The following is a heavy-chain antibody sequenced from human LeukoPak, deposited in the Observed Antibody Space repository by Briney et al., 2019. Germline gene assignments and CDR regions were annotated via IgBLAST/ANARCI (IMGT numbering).Heavy chain of an antibody. CDR1: GGTITSHY. CDR3: GRDALVGYFSYYYMDV. CDR2: ISNSGST. V-gene: IGHV4-59*11. Sequence: SETLSLTCTVSGGTITSHYWTWIRQSPVKGLEWIGDISNSGSTSYNPSLKSRVTVSIDTSKNQFSLKLSSVTAADTAVYYCGRDALVGYFSYYYMDVWGKGTTVTVSS. D-gene: IGHD2-15*01. J-gene: IGHJ6*03.